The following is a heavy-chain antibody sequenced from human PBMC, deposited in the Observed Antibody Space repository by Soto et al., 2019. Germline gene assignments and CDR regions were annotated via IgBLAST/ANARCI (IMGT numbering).Heavy chain of an antibody. CDR3: ARGYHYYDSSGYDKGDAFDI. Sequence: EVQLVESGGGLVKPGGSLRLSCAASGFTFSSYSMNWVRQAPGKGLEWVSSISSSSSYIFYADSVKGRFTISRDNAKNQLYLQMNRLRAEDTAVYYCARGYHYYDSSGYDKGDAFDIWGQGTMVTVSS. CDR1: GFTFSSYS. V-gene: IGHV3-21*01. J-gene: IGHJ3*02. D-gene: IGHD3-22*01. CDR2: ISSSSSYI.